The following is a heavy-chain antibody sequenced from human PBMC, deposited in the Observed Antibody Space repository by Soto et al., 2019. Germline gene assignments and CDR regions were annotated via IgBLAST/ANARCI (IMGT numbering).Heavy chain of an antibody. D-gene: IGHD1-7*01. Sequence: GGSLRLSCQASGFNFDNYGMHWVRQAPGKGLEWVAVITYDGSNKYYADSVKGRFTISRDNSKNTLSLHLDTLKPEDTAVYHCAKDRVGGTFYTPLGFWGQGTLVTVSS. J-gene: IGHJ4*02. CDR3: AKDRVGGTFYTPLGF. V-gene: IGHV3-30*18. CDR2: ITYDGSNK. CDR1: GFNFDNYG.